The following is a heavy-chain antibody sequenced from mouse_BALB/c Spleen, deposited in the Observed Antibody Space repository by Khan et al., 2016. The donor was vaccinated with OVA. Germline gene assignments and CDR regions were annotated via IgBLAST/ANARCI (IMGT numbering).Heavy chain of an antibody. Sequence: EVQLQESGPELVKPGASVKISCKASGYSFTGYFMHWVMQSHGKSLEWIGRINPHFGETFYNKKFVDKATLTVDESSSTAHLELRLLASEDSAVYYCARIYGSDFDYWGQGTTLTVSS. CDR3: ARIYGSDFDY. CDR1: GYSFTGYF. CDR2: INPHFGET. J-gene: IGHJ2*01. D-gene: IGHD1-1*01. V-gene: IGHV1-20*02.